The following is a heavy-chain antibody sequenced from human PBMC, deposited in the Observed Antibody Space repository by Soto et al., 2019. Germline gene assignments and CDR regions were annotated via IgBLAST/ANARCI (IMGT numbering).Heavy chain of an antibody. Sequence: SGTLSLTCSVTSADIGSSYWSWMMQPPGKRLEWLGYISYSGSTNYNPSLKSRVTISVDTSKNQFSLKLSSVTTADTAVYYCARDPTVTTKNDDFDIWGRGTMVT. CDR1: SADIGSSY. D-gene: IGHD4-17*01. V-gene: IGHV4-59*01. J-gene: IGHJ3*02. CDR2: ISYSGST. CDR3: ARDPTVTTKNDDFDI.